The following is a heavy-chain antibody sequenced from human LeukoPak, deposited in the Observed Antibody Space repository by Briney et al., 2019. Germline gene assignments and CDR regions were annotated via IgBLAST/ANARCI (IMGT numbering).Heavy chain of an antibody. Sequence: SDTLSLTCTVSGGSISSYYWSWIRQPPGKGLEWIGYIYYSGSTNYNPSLKSRVTISVDTSKNQFSLKLSSVTAADTAVYYCARDLMGMLDYWGQGTLVTVSS. CDR1: GGSISSYY. CDR2: IYYSGST. V-gene: IGHV4-59*01. J-gene: IGHJ4*02. CDR3: ARDLMGMLDY. D-gene: IGHD2-8*01.